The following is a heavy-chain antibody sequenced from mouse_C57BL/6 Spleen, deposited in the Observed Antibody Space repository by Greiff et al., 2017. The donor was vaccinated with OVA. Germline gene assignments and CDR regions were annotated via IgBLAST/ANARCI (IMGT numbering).Heavy chain of an antibody. CDR2: ISSGSSTI. CDR1: GFTFSDYG. D-gene: IGHD2-5*01. J-gene: IGHJ3*01. CDR3: ARNSNPAWFAY. V-gene: IGHV5-17*01. Sequence: VMLVESGGGLVKPGGSLKLSCAASGFTFSDYGMHWVRQAPEKGLEWVAYISSGSSTIYYADTMKGSDTMSRDKAKNTMFLQMTSLRSEDTAMYYCARNSNPAWFAYWGQGTLVTVSA.